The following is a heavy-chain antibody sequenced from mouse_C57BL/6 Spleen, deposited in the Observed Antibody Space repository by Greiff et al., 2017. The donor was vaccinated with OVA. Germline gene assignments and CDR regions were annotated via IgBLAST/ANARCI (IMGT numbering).Heavy chain of an antibody. V-gene: IGHV5-4*01. J-gene: IGHJ4*01. CDR3: ARDKINYGSSGMDY. Sequence: VMLVESGGGLVKPGGSLKLSCAASGFTFSSYAMSWVRQTPEKRLEWVATISDGGSYTYYPDNVKGRFTISRDNAKNNLYLQMSHLKSEDTAMYYCARDKINYGSSGMDYWGQGTSVTVSS. D-gene: IGHD1-1*01. CDR2: ISDGGSYT. CDR1: GFTFSSYA.